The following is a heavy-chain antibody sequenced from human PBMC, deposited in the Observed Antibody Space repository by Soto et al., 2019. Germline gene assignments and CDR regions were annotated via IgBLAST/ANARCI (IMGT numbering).Heavy chain of an antibody. CDR2: ISGGGDAT. J-gene: IGHJ2*01. Sequence: EVQLLDSGGGLVQAGGALGLLFSAFGFNFCCYALTLGRPGPGEGLGWVSAISGGGDATFYADSVKGRFTISRDNSKNTLYLQMNTLRAEDTAVYYCARKVSGSTGRPDLWYFDLWGRGTLVTVSS. CDR1: GFNFCCYA. CDR3: ARKVSGSTGRPDLWYFDL. D-gene: IGHD3-10*01. V-gene: IGHV3-23*01.